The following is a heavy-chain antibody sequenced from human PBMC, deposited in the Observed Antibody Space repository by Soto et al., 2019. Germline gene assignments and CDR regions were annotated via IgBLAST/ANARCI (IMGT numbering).Heavy chain of an antibody. CDR3: AKGLALMADH. Sequence: PGGSLRLSWTDSGFSFNTYVMDWGRQAPGKGLEWVARILYDGSKEYYADPVKGRFTISRDNSKNTLYLQMDRLRVEDTAVYFCAKGLALMADHWGQGTPVTVSS. CDR2: ILYDGSKE. CDR1: GFSFNTYV. D-gene: IGHD2-21*01. J-gene: IGHJ4*02. V-gene: IGHV3-30*18.